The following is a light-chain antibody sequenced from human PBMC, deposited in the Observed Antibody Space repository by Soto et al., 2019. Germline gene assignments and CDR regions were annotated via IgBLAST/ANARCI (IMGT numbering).Light chain of an antibody. Sequence: QSALTQPRSVSGSPGQSVTISCTGTSSDVGGYNYVSWYKQHPGKAPKLMIYDVSERPSGVPDRFSGSKSGNTASLTISGLQAKDEADYYCCSFGGSYTIFGGGTQLTVL. CDR2: DVS. J-gene: IGLJ2*01. CDR1: SSDVGGYNY. CDR3: CSFGGSYTI. V-gene: IGLV2-11*01.